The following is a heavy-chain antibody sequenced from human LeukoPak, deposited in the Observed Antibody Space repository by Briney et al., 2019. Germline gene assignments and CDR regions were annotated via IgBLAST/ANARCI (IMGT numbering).Heavy chain of an antibody. J-gene: IGHJ4*02. Sequence: ASVKVSCKASGYTFTSYAMHWVRQAPGQRHEWMGWINAGNGNTKYSQKFQGRVTITRDTSASTAYMELSSLRSEDTAVYYCARVGAAAGPYYFDYWGQGTLVTVSS. CDR3: ARVGAAAGPYYFDY. V-gene: IGHV1-3*01. CDR2: INAGNGNT. D-gene: IGHD6-13*01. CDR1: GYTFTSYA.